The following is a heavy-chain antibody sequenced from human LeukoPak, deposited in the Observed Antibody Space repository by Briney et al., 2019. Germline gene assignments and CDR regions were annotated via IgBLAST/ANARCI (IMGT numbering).Heavy chain of an antibody. CDR2: IIPIFGTA. Sequence: APVKVSCKASGGTFSSYAISWVRQAPGQGLEWMGGIIPIFGTANYAQKFQGRVTITADKSTSTAYMELSSLRSEDTAVYYCARASYTFPYSGYDYWGQGTLVTVSS. CDR1: GGTFSSYA. J-gene: IGHJ4*02. CDR3: ARASYTFPYSGYDY. V-gene: IGHV1-69*06. D-gene: IGHD1-26*01.